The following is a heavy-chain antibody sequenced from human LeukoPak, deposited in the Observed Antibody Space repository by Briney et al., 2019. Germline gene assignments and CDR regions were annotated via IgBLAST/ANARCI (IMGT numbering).Heavy chain of an antibody. CDR2: ITSAGST. V-gene: IGHV3-23*01. Sequence: GGSLRLSCAASGFTFSTFAMSWVRQAPGKGLEWVSAITSAGSTYYAKSVKGRFTISRDNSKNTLYLQMNSLRADDTAVYYCAKDRGYWGQGTLVTVSS. J-gene: IGHJ4*02. CDR3: AKDRGY. CDR1: GFTFSTFA.